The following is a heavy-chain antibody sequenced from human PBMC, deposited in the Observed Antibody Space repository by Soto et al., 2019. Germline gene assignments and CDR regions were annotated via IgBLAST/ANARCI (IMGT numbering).Heavy chain of an antibody. CDR3: ARGRDRVVTTVTTLDY. CDR2: INHSGST. Sequence: SETLSLTCAVYGGSFSGYYWSWIRQPPGKGLEWIGEINHSGSTNYNPSLKSRVTISVDTSKNQFSLKLSSVTAADTAVYYCARGRDRVVTTVTTLDYWGQGTMVTVYS. J-gene: IGHJ4*02. D-gene: IGHD4-17*01. V-gene: IGHV4-34*01. CDR1: GGSFSGYY.